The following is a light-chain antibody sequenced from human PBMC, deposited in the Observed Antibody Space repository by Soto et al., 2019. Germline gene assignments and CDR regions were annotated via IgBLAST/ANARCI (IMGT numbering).Light chain of an antibody. Sequence: EIVLTQSPATLSLSPVERATLSCGASQSVSSSYLAWYQQKPGLAPRLLIYDASSRATGIPDRFSGSGSGTDFTLTISRLEPEDFALYYCQQYGSSPYTFGQGTKLEIK. V-gene: IGKV3D-20*01. CDR1: QSVSSSY. CDR3: QQYGSSPYT. J-gene: IGKJ2*01. CDR2: DAS.